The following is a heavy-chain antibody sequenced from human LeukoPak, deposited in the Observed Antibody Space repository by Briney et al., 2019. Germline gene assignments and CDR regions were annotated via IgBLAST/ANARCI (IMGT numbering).Heavy chain of an antibody. CDR3: ARNPVLLHAPAFPNYFDY. Sequence: SVKVSCKASGGTFSSYAISWVRQAPGQGLEWMGGIIPIFGTANYAQKFQGRVTITADESTSTAYMELSSLRSEDTAVYYCARNPVLLHAPAFPNYFDYWGQGTLVTVSS. J-gene: IGHJ4*02. CDR1: GGTFSSYA. CDR2: IIPIFGTA. V-gene: IGHV1-69*13. D-gene: IGHD3-10*01.